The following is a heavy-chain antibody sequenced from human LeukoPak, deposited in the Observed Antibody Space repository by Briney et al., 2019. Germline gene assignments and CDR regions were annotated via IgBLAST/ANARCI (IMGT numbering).Heavy chain of an antibody. CDR1: GFTFSSYA. Sequence: GGSLRLSCAASGFTFSSYAMSWVRQAPGRGLEWVSAISGSGGSTYYADSVKGRFTISRDNSKNTLYLQMNSLRAEDTAVYYCARVVPTQNYYDSSGYYEYFDYWGQGTLVTVSS. CDR2: ISGSGGST. J-gene: IGHJ4*02. CDR3: ARVVPTQNYYDSSGYYEYFDY. V-gene: IGHV3-23*01. D-gene: IGHD3-22*01.